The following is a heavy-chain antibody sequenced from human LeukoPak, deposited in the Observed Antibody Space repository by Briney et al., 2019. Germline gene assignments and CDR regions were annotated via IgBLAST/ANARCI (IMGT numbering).Heavy chain of an antibody. V-gene: IGHV1-18*01. CDR3: ARAVAPPPPFDY. D-gene: IGHD6-19*01. J-gene: IGHJ4*02. Sequence: ASVKVSCKASGYTFTSYGNRWVRQAPGQGIEWMGWISAYNGNTNYAQKLQGRVTMTTDTSTSTAYMELRSLRSDDTAVYYCARAVAPPPPFDYWGQGTLVTVSS. CDR2: ISAYNGNT. CDR1: GYTFTSYG.